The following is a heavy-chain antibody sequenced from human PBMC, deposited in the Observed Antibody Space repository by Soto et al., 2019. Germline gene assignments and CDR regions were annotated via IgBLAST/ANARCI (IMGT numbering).Heavy chain of an antibody. V-gene: IGHV1-69*13. CDR2: IIPIFGTA. Sequence: SVKVSFKASGGTFSSYAISWVRQAPGQGLEWMGGIIPIFGTANYAQKFQGRVTITADESTSTAYMELSSLRSEDTAVYYCARDFRTSDSTSEWFDPWGQGTLVTVSS. CDR3: ARDFRTSDSTSEWFDP. J-gene: IGHJ5*02. D-gene: IGHD6-13*01. CDR1: GGTFSSYA.